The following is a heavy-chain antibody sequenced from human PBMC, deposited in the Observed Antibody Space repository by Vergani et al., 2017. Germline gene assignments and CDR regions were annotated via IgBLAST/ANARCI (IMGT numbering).Heavy chain of an antibody. CDR1: GFTFSSYG. CDR3: AKQVWFGELLSDPFMDV. D-gene: IGHD3-10*01. CDR2: IWYDGSNK. Sequence: QVQLVESGGGVVQPGRSLRLSCAASGFTFSSYGMHWVRQAPGKGLEWVAVIWYDGSNKYYADSVKGRFTISRDNSKNTLYLQMNSLRAEDTAVYYCAKQVWFGELLSDPFMDVWGQGTTVTVSS. J-gene: IGHJ6*02. V-gene: IGHV3-33*06.